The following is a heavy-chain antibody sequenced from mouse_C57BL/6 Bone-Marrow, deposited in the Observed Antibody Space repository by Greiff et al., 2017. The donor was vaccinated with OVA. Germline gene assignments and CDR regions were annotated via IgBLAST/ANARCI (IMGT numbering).Heavy chain of an antibody. V-gene: IGHV1-26*01. J-gene: IGHJ3*01. Sequence: VQLQQSGPELVKPGASVKLSCTASGYTFTDYYMNWVKQSPGKSLEWIGNINPNNGGTSSPQTFTGQATFTVDKYSSTAYMELRSLTSEDSAVYYCAREVLPRGLAYWGQGTLVTVSA. CDR1: GYTFTDYY. CDR3: AREVLPRGLAY. D-gene: IGHD1-1*01. CDR2: INPNNGGT.